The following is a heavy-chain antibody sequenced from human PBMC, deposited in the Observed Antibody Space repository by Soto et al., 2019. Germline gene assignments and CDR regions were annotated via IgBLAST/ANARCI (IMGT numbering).Heavy chain of an antibody. J-gene: IGHJ6*01. D-gene: IGHD2-21*02. CDR1: GYTFTTYY. CDR2: IYPSGGTA. CDR3: ARGIVVVTALDYGMDV. V-gene: IGHV1-46*01. Sequence: QVQLVQSGAEVKKPGASVKLSCKASGYTFTTYYIHWVRQAPGQGLEWMGIIYPSGGTATYAQKFQGRITMTRDTSTSTVYMELSSLRSEDTALYFCARGIVVVTALDYGMDVW.